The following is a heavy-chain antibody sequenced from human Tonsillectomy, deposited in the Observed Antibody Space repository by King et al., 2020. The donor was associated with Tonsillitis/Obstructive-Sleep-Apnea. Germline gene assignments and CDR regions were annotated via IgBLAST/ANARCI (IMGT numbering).Heavy chain of an antibody. D-gene: IGHD3-22*01. Sequence: VQLVESGGGVVQPGRSLRLSCAASGLTFTNYDMHWVRQAPGKGLEWSAFISYDGSNKYYADSVKGRFTISRDNSKNTLYMQMNSLRVEDTAVYYCAKDQYYYDRSGFADYMDVWGKGTAVTVSS. CDR3: AKDQYYYDRSGFADYMDV. V-gene: IGHV3-30*18. CDR1: GLTFTNYD. J-gene: IGHJ6*03. CDR2: ISYDGSNK.